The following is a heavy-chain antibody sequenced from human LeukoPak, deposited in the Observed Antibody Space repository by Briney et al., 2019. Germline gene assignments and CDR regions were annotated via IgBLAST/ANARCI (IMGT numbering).Heavy chain of an antibody. CDR3: AKDDDGHHHGVDH. Sequence: GGSLRLSCAASGFTVSSYAMTWVRQAPGKGLEGVSAIGYSAGDTYYADSVKGRFTISRDFSMNTLYLQMTSLRADDTALYYCAKDDDGHHHGVDHWGQGTLVTVSS. CDR2: IGYSAGDT. D-gene: IGHD4-17*01. J-gene: IGHJ4*02. CDR1: GFTVSSYA. V-gene: IGHV3-23*01.